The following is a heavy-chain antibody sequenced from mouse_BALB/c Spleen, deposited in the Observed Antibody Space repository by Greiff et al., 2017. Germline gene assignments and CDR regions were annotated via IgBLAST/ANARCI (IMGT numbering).Heavy chain of an antibody. V-gene: IGHV1-87*01. CDR2: IYPGDGDT. CDR3: ARNGITAWFAY. J-gene: IGHJ3*01. Sequence: QVQLQQSGAELARPGASVKLSCKASGYTFTSYWMQWVKQRPGLGLEWIGAIYPGDGDTRYTQKFKGKATLTADKSSSTAYMQLSSLASEDSAVYYCARNGITAWFAYWGQGTLVTVSA. CDR1: GYTFTSYW. D-gene: IGHD2-4*01.